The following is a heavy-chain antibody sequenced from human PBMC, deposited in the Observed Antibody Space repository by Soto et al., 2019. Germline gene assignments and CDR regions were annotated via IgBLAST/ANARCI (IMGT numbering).Heavy chain of an antibody. CDR2: IGSKGQNYAT. Sequence: VQLVESGGGLVQPGGSLKLSCAASGFSFSDSAMHWVRQASGKGLEWVGRIGSKGQNYATTYAASVKGRFIISTEESKNTAHMQMNRLKTEDTAVYYCTKYSGTSSAPAALGQGTRVTVSA. J-gene: IGHJ5*02. CDR3: TKYSGTSSAPAA. CDR1: GFSFSDSA. D-gene: IGHD1-26*01. V-gene: IGHV3-73*02.